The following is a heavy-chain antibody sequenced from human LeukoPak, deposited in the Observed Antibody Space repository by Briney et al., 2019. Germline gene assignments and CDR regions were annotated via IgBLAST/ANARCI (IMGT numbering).Heavy chain of an antibody. D-gene: IGHD5-24*01. J-gene: IGHJ4*02. CDR2: INPSGST. V-gene: IGHV4-34*01. CDR3: ARGQGRDGYNGILEY. CDR1: GGSFNDYY. Sequence: SETLSLTCAVYGGSFNDYYWTWIRQPPGKGLEWNGEINPSGSTNYNPSLKSRVTISVDTSKNQFSLKLSSVTAADTAVFYCARGQGRDGYNGILEYWGQGALVTVSS.